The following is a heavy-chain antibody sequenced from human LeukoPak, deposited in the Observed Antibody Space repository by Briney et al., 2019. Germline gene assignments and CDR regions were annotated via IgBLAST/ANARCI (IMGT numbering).Heavy chain of an antibody. Sequence: GRSLRLSCAASGLTFDDYAMHWVRQAPGKGLEWVSGISRNSGSIGYADSVKGRFTISRDNAKNSLYLQMNSLRAEDTALYYCAKGAQDTAMYYYGMDVGGQGNTVTVSS. CDR3: AKGAQDTAMYYYGMDV. CDR2: ISRNSGSI. D-gene: IGHD5-18*01. V-gene: IGHV3-9*01. CDR1: GLTFDDYA. J-gene: IGHJ6*02.